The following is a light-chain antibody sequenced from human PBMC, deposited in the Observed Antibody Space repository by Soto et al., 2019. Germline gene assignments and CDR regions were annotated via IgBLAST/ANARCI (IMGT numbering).Light chain of an antibody. J-gene: IGKJ5*01. Sequence: EIVLTQSPPTLSLSPGERATLSCRASQSVSSSYLAWYQQKPGQPPRLLIYGASSRATGIPDRFSGSGSGTDFTLTISRLEPEDFAVFYCQHYDSLPITFGQGTRLEIK. V-gene: IGKV3-20*01. CDR2: GAS. CDR1: QSVSSSY. CDR3: QHYDSLPIT.